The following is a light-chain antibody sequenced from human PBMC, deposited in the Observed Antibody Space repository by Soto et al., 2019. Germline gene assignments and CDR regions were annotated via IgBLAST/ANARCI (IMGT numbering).Light chain of an antibody. CDR2: AAS. CDR3: QQANSFPIT. Sequence: DIEMTQAPCCVCASVGERVTITCRASQGISSWLAWYQKKPGKAPNLLIYAASSLQSGVPSRFSGSESGSDFTLTISSLQLEDCAIYCCQQANSFPITSGQGTRLEI. CDR1: QGISSW. J-gene: IGKJ5*01. V-gene: IGKV1-12*01.